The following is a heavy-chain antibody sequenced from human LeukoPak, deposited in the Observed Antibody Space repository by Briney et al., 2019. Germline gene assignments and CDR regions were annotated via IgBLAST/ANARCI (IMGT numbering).Heavy chain of an antibody. CDR2: ISSSGSYT. Sequence: GGSLRLSCAASGFTFSSYWMSWVRQAPGKGLEWVSSISSSGSYTFYADSVKGRFTISRGEPKNTLYLQMNSLRVEDTATYFCAERSHGDHYYGMDVWGQGTTVTVSS. V-gene: IGHV3-23*01. D-gene: IGHD4-17*01. CDR3: AERSHGDHYYGMDV. CDR1: GFTFSSYW. J-gene: IGHJ6*02.